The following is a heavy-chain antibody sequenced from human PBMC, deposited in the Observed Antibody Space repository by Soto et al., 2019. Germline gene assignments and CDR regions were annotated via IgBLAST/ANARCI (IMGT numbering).Heavy chain of an antibody. J-gene: IGHJ5*02. D-gene: IGHD2-2*01. Sequence: ASVKVSCKASCYTFTKYGIIGVRQSAVQWLDWMGCISAYNGNTNYAQKLQGRVTMTTDTSTSTAYMELRSLRSDDTAVYYCARVKTGSADQLLSLTTLNRNWFEPWGQGTLVTVSS. CDR2: ISAYNGNT. CDR3: ARVKTGSADQLLSLTTLNRNWFEP. V-gene: IGHV1-18*01. CDR1: CYTFTKYG.